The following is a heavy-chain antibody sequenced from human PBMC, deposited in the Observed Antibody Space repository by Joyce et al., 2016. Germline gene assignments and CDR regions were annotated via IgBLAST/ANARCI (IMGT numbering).Heavy chain of an antibody. CDR2: ISATSYYI. V-gene: IGHV3-21*01. CDR3: ARGGISYYYAMDV. CDR1: GSTFSSSS. Sequence: QLVESGGGVVKAGGSLRLSCEVSGSTFSSSSMSWFRQAPGEGLEWVAAISATSYYIFHAETVRGRFTVARDNAKKTLYLQMNSLRAEDSAVFYCARGGISYYYAMDVWGQGTTVTVSS. D-gene: IGHD3-16*01. J-gene: IGHJ6*02.